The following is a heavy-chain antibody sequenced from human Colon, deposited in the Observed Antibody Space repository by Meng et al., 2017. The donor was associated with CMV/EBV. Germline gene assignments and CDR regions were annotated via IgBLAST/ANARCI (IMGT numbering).Heavy chain of an antibody. J-gene: IGHJ4*02. V-gene: IGHV3-11*04. D-gene: IGHD3-16*01. Sequence: GGSLRLSCAASGFTFSDYYMSWIRQAPGKGLEWVSYISSSGSTIYYADSVKGRFTISRDNAKNSLSLQMNYPRVEDTGIYYCARVERSDDSRYRPFDYWGQGSLVTVSS. CDR2: ISSSGSTI. CDR3: ARVERSDDSRYRPFDY. CDR1: GFTFSDYY.